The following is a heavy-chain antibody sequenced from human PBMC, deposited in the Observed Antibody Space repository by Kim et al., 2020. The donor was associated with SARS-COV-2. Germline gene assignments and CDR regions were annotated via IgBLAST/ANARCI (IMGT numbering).Heavy chain of an antibody. V-gene: IGHV3-30*18. CDR3: AKSNGGAGSGSLDY. Sequence: GGSLRLSCAASGFTFSSYGMHWVRQAPGKGLEWVAVISYDGSNKYYADSVKGRFTISRDNSKNTLYLQMNSLRAEDTAVYYCAKSNGGAGSGSLDYWGQGTLVTVSS. CDR2: ISYDGSNK. J-gene: IGHJ4*02. CDR1: GFTFSSYG. D-gene: IGHD1-26*01.